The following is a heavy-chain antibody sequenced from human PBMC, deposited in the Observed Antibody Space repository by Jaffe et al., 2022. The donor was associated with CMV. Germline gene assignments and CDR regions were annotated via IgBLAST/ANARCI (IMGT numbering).Heavy chain of an antibody. CDR1: GFTFDDYA. J-gene: IGHJ6*02. CDR3: AKDLSHILGYYYGSGTGWGMDV. D-gene: IGHD3-10*01. Sequence: EVQLVESGGGLVQPGRSLRLSCAASGFTFDDYAMHWVRQAPGKGLEWVSGISWNSGSIGYADSVKGRFTISRDNAKNSLYLQMNSLRAEDTALYYCAKDLSHILGYYYGSGTGWGMDVWGQGTTVTVSS. V-gene: IGHV3-9*01. CDR2: ISWNSGSI.